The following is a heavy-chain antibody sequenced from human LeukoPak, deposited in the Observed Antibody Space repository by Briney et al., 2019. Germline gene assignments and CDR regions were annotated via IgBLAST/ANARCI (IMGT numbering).Heavy chain of an antibody. Sequence: SETLSLTCTVSGGSISGYYWSWIRQPAGKGLEWIGRIYTSGSTNYNPSLKSRVTMSVDTSKNQFSLKLSSVTAADTAVYYCARVYGSGSYSGYYYYYMDVWGKGTTVTISS. J-gene: IGHJ6*03. V-gene: IGHV4-4*07. D-gene: IGHD3-10*01. CDR1: GGSISGYY. CDR2: IYTSGST. CDR3: ARVYGSGSYSGYYYYYMDV.